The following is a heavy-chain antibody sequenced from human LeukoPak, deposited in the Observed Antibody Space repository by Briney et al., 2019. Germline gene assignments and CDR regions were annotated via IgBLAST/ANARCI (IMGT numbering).Heavy chain of an antibody. Sequence: PGGSLRLSCAASGFTFSSYAMSWVRQAPGKGLEWVSGISGSGGSTYYADSVKGRFTISRDNSKNRLYLQMNSLRAEDTAVYYCANWIGSSSRDYWGQGTVVSVSS. D-gene: IGHD6-6*01. CDR1: GFTFSSYA. V-gene: IGHV3-23*01. CDR2: ISGSGGST. J-gene: IGHJ4*02. CDR3: ANWIGSSSRDY.